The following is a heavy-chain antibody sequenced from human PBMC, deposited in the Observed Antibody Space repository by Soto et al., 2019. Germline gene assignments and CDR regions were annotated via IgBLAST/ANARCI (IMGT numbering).Heavy chain of an antibody. CDR2: INSDGSGT. Sequence: GGSLRLSCAASGFTFRSYWMHWVRQAPGKGLVWVSRINSDGSGTTYADSVKGRFTISRDNARNTLYLQMNTLRAEDTAVYYCAVFRDTVTSWGFDYSGQGTLVTVSS. D-gene: IGHD4-17*01. CDR1: GFTFRSYW. V-gene: IGHV3-74*01. CDR3: AVFRDTVTSWGFDY. J-gene: IGHJ4*02.